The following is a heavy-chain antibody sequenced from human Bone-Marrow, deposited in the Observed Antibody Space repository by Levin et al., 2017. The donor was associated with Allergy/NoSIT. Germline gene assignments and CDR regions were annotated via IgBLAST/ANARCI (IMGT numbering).Heavy chain of an antibody. CDR2: IYRSGST. CDR3: AAPVGQLRFLEWYAFDI. Sequence: SQTLSLTCTVSGGSVSSATNYWSWIRQSPGKGLEWIGYIYRSGSTKYNPSLKSRVTISLDTPKNQFSLKLRSVTAADTAVYYWAAPVGQLRFLEWYAFDIWGQGTMVTVSS. CDR1: GGSVSSATNY. V-gene: IGHV4-61*01. J-gene: IGHJ3*02. D-gene: IGHD3-3*01.